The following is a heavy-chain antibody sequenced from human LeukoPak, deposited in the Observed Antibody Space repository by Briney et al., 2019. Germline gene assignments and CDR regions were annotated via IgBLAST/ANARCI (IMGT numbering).Heavy chain of an antibody. CDR2: IIPIFGTA. D-gene: IGHD3-10*01. CDR3: AREAAMVRGVIINPRYNWFDP. V-gene: IGHV1-69*05. CDR1: GGTFSSYA. J-gene: IGHJ5*02. Sequence: RASVKVSCKASGGTFSSYAISWVRQAPGQGLEWMGGIIPIFGTANYAQKFQGRVTITTDESTSTAYMELSSLRSEDTAVYYCAREAAMVRGVIINPRYNWFDPWGQGTLVTVSS.